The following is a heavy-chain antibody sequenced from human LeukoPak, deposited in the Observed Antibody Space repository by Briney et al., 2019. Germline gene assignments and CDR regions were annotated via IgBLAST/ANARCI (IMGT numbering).Heavy chain of an antibody. V-gene: IGHV1-46*01. CDR3: ARDPPRYYDSSGYRPFDY. D-gene: IGHD3-22*01. J-gene: IGHJ4*02. Sequence: ASVKVSCKASGYTFTTYYVHWVRQAPGQGPEWMGMINPGDGTTTYRQKFQGRVTLTRDMSTTTVFMELSGLRFEDTAVYYCARDPPRYYDSSGYRPFDYWGQGTLVTVSS. CDR2: INPGDGTT. CDR1: GYTFTTYY.